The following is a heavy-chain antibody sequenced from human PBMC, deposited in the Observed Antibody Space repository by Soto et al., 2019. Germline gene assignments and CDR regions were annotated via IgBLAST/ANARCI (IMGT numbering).Heavy chain of an antibody. CDR2: ISSSSSYI. V-gene: IGHV3-21*01. J-gene: IGHJ4*02. D-gene: IGHD3-16*01. CDR1: GFTFSSYS. CDR3: ARDRDDYVWGSYPY. Sequence: PGGSLRLSCAASGFTFSSYSMNWVRQAPGKGLEWVSSISSSSSYIYYADSVKGRFTISRDNAKNSLYLQMNSLRAEDTAVYYCARDRDDYVWGSYPYWGQGTLVTVSS.